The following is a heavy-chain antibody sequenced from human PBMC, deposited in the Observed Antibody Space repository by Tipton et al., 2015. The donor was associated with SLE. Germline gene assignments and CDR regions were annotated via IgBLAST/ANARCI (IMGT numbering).Heavy chain of an antibody. CDR1: GFTFSSYS. V-gene: IGHV3-48*01. CDR2: ISSSSSTI. J-gene: IGHJ4*02. D-gene: IGHD3-10*01. CDR3: ARDPTMVRGAMYYFDY. Sequence: GSLRLSCAASGFTFSSYSVNWVRQAPGKGLEWVSYISSSSSTIYYADSVKGRFTISRDNAKNSLYLQMNSLRAEDTAVYYCARDPTMVRGAMYYFDYWGQGTLVTVSS.